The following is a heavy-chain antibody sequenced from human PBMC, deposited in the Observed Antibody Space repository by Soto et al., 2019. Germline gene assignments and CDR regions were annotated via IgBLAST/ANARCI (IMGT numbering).Heavy chain of an antibody. CDR1: GGSISSGGYY. D-gene: IGHD3-10*01. CDR2: IYYSGST. J-gene: IGHJ6*02. Sequence: SETLSLTCTVSGGSISSGGYYWSWIRQHPGKGLEWIGYIYYSGSTYYNPSLKSRVTISVDTSKNQFSLKLSSVTAADTAVYYCARDQIVRSGSYADYYYYYGMDVWGQGTTVTVSS. CDR3: ARDQIVRSGSYADYYYYYGMDV. V-gene: IGHV4-31*03.